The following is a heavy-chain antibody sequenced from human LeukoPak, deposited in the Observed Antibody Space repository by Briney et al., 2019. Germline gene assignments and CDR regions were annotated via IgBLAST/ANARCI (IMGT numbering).Heavy chain of an antibody. CDR3: ARHERGDQVDLGWYFDL. Sequence: XXXXWXWIRQPPGKGLEWIGYIYYSGSTNYNPSLKSRVTISVDTSKNQFSLKLSSVTAADTAVYYCARHERGDQVDLGWYFDLWGRGTLVTVSS. J-gene: IGHJ2*01. CDR1: XXXX. V-gene: IGHV4-59*08. CDR2: IYYSGST. D-gene: IGHD2-21*02.